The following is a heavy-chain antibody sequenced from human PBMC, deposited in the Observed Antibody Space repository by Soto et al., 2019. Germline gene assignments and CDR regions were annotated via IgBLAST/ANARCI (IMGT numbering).Heavy chain of an antibody. J-gene: IGHJ5*02. V-gene: IGHV4-4*07. D-gene: IGHD1-7*01. CDR2: IYTSGST. Sequence: PSETLSLTCTVSCGSISSYYWSWIRQPAGKGLEWIGRIYTSGSTNYNPSLKSRVTMSVDTSKNQFSLKLSSVTAADTAVYYCASLATNWNYVFDPWGQGTLVTVSS. CDR3: ASLATNWNYVFDP. CDR1: CGSISSYY.